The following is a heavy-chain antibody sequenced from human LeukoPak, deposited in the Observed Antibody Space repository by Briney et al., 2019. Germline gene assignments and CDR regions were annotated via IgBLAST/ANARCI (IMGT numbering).Heavy chain of an antibody. V-gene: IGHV1-69*04. CDR2: IIPILGIA. D-gene: IGHD3-22*01. J-gene: IGHJ4*02. CDR1: GGTFSSYA. CDR3: ASHRYDSSGYYDY. Sequence: GASVKVSCKASGGTFSSYAISWVRQAPGQGLEWMGRIIPILGIANYAQKFQGRVTITADKSTSTAYMELSSLRSEDTAVYYCASHRYDSSGYYDYWGQGTLVTATS.